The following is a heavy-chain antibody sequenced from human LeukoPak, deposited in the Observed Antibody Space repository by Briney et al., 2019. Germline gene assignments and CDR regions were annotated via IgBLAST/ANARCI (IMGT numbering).Heavy chain of an antibody. CDR3: ARDRGYGSGSYYTFYYYYGMDV. CDR1: GYTFTSYY. D-gene: IGHD3-10*01. CDR2: INPSGGST. Sequence: ASVSVSCKASGYTFTSYYMHWVRQAPGQGLERMGIINPSGGSTSYAQKFQGRVTMTRDTSTSTVYMELRSLRSDDTAVYYCARDRGYGSGSYYTFYYYYGMDVWGQGTTVTVSS. V-gene: IGHV1-46*01. J-gene: IGHJ6*02.